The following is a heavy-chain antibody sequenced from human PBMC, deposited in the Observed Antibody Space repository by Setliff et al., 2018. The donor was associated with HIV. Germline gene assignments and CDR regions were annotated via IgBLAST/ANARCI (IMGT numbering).Heavy chain of an antibody. CDR1: RGSFSHYY. CDR3: ARGKYYFDSGTPSYFDY. D-gene: IGHD3-10*01. CDR2: INHDGIT. J-gene: IGHJ4*02. Sequence: PSETLSLTCAVYRGSFSHYYWTWIRQSPGKGLEWIGEINHDGITNYNPSLKSRVTVSVDTSKSQFSLKLSSVTAADTAVYYCARGKYYFDSGTPSYFDYWGQGSLVTVSS. V-gene: IGHV4-34*01.